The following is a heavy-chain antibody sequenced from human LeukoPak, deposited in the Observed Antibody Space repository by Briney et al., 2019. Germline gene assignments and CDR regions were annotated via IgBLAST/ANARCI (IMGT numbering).Heavy chain of an antibody. J-gene: IGHJ4*02. CDR2: IYYSGST. CDR1: GGSISSSSYY. D-gene: IGHD1-26*01. CDR3: ASGSGSYPFDY. Sequence: SETLSLTCTVSGGSISSSSYYWGWIRQPPGKGLERIGSIYYSGSTYYNPSLKSRVTISVDTSKNQFSLKLSSVTAADTAVYYCASGSGSYPFDYWGQGTLVTVSS. V-gene: IGHV4-39*01.